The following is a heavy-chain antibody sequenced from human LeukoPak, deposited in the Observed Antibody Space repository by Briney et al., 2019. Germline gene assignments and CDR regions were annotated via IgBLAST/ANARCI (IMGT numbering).Heavy chain of an antibody. CDR1: GGSLSGYY. D-gene: IGHD3-3*01. CDR2: INHSGST. V-gene: IGHV4-34*01. Sequence: SETLSLTCAVYGGSLSGYYWSWIRQPPGKGLEWIGEINHSGSTNYNPSLKSRVTISVDTSKNQFSLKLSSVTAADTAVYYCARVPYPLVGVVPWFDPWGQGTLVTVSS. CDR3: ARVPYPLVGVVPWFDP. J-gene: IGHJ5*02.